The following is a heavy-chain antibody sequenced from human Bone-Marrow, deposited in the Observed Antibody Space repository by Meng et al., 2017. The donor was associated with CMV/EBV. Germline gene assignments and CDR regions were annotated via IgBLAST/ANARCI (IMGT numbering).Heavy chain of an antibody. Sequence: GGSLRLSCAASGFTFSSYAMHWVRQAPGKGLEWVAVISYDGSNKYYADSVKGRFTISRDNSKNTLYLQMNSLRAEDKAVYYCARDHSSSYDYWGQGTLVTVSS. CDR3: ARDHSSSYDY. D-gene: IGHD6-13*01. CDR2: ISYDGSNK. CDR1: GFTFSSYA. V-gene: IGHV3-30*04. J-gene: IGHJ4*02.